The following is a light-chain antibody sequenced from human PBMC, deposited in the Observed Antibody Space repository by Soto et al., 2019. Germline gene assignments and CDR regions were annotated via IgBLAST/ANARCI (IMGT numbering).Light chain of an antibody. CDR2: DAS. CDR3: QQLNGSPWT. J-gene: IGKJ1*01. Sequence: DIQMTQSPSTLSASVGDRVTITCRASQTISSWLAWYQQKPGKAPKVLIYDASKLATGVPSRFSGSGSGTEFTLTISSLQPDDFGTYYCQQLNGSPWTFGQGTKVEIK. V-gene: IGKV1-5*01. CDR1: QTISSW.